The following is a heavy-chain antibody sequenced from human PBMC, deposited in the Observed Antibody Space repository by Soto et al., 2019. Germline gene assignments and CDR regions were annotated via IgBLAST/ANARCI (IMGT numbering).Heavy chain of an antibody. CDR3: AAKDVTWADFDY. CDR2: IVVDSGKP. D-gene: IGHD4-4*01. CDR1: GYTFTSYG. J-gene: IGHJ4*02. V-gene: IGHV1-58*02. Sequence: SVKVSCKASGYTFTSYGIRWVRQARGQRLEWIGWIVVDSGKPNYAQKFQERVTITTDMSTSTAYMELSSLRSEDTAVYYCAAKDVTWADFDYWGQGTLVTSPQ.